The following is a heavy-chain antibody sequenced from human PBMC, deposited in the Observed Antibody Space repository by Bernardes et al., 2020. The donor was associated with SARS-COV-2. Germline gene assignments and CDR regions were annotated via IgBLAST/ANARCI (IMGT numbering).Heavy chain of an antibody. CDR1: GYTFTSYG. CDR2: ISAYNGNT. CDR3: ARMDCSSTSCYATNYYGMDV. D-gene: IGHD2-2*01. J-gene: IGHJ6*02. V-gene: IGHV1-18*01. Sequence: ASSKDSCKASGYTFTSYGISWVRQAPGQGLEWMGWISAYNGNTNYAQKLQGRVTMTTDTSTSTAYMELRSLRSDDTAVYYCARMDCSSTSCYATNYYGMDVWGQGTTVTVSS.